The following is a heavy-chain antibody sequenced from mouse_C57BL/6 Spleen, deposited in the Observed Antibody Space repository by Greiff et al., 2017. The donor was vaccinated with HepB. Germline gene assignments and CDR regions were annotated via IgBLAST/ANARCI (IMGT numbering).Heavy chain of an antibody. D-gene: IGHD2-2*01. CDR1: GFTFSDYY. CDR3: ARGPIYYGYDEGDFDV. CDR2: INYDGSST. J-gene: IGHJ1*03. V-gene: IGHV5-16*01. Sequence: EVQRVESEGGLVQPGSSMKLSCTASGFTFSDYYMAWVRQVPEKGLEWVANINYDGSSTYYLDSLKSRFIISRDNAKNILYLQMSSLKSEDTATYDCARGPIYYGYDEGDFDVWGTGTTVTVSS.